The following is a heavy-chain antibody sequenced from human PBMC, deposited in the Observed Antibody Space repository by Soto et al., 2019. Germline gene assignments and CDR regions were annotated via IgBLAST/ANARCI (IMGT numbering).Heavy chain of an antibody. CDR1: GFTFSSYA. V-gene: IGHV3-23*01. J-gene: IGHJ6*02. CDR3: ADNTEFVAFDYYGMDV. Sequence: EVQLLESGGGLVQPGGSLRLSGAASGFTFSSYAMLWVRQAPGKGLEWFSAISGIGGRKYYADSVKGRFTISRDNSKNTLYLQMNSLRAEDTAVYYCADNTEFVAFDYYGMDVWGQGTTVTVSS. CDR2: ISGIGGRK. D-gene: IGHD2-15*01.